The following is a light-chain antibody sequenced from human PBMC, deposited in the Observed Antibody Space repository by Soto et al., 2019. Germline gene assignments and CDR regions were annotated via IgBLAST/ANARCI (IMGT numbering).Light chain of an antibody. CDR2: GAS. CDR1: QSVSDN. J-gene: IGKJ1*01. V-gene: IGKV3-15*01. CDR3: QQYNNWPPWT. Sequence: ETVMTQSPDTLSLSPGERATLSCRASQSVSDNLAWYQQRPGQGPRLLIYGASTRATGIPARFSGSGSGTEFTLTISSLQSEDFAVYYCQQYNNWPPWTFGQGTKVDIK.